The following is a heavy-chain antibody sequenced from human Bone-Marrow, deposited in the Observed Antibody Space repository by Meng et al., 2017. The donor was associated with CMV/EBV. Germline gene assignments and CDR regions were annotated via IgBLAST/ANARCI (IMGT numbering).Heavy chain of an antibody. CDR3: AREGLVCSSTSCYGYFDY. CDR2: IKQDGSEK. CDR1: NFSRYW. D-gene: IGHD2-2*01. Sequence: NFSRYWMSWVRQAPGRGLEWVANIKQDGSEKYYVDSVKGRFTISRDNAKNSLYLQMNSLRAEDTAVYYCAREGLVCSSTSCYGYFDYWGQGTLVTVS. V-gene: IGHV3-7*01. J-gene: IGHJ4*02.